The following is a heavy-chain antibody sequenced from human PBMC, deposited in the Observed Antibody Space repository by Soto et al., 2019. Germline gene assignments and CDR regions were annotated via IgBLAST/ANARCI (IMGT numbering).Heavy chain of an antibody. CDR2: ISGSGGST. V-gene: IGHV3-23*01. CDR1: GFTFSSYA. D-gene: IGHD3-3*01. Sequence: GGSLRLSCAASGFTFSSYAMSWVRQAPGKGLEWVSAISGSGGSTYYADSVKGRFTISRDNSKNTLYLQMNSLRAEDTAVYYCAKHASDFWSGYSHNWFDPWGQGTLVTVSS. J-gene: IGHJ5*02. CDR3: AKHASDFWSGYSHNWFDP.